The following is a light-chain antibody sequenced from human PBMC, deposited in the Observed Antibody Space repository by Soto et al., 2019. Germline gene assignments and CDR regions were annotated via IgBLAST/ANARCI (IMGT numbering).Light chain of an antibody. CDR1: QSVNSN. Sequence: EILMTQSPATLSVSLGDGATLSCRASQSVNSNLAWYQQKPGQAPRLLIYGASIRATGIPARFGGSGSGTYFTLTISSLLSEYFAFYYCQQYNDWWTFGQVTKVEIK. V-gene: IGKV3-15*01. CDR3: QQYNDWWT. CDR2: GAS. J-gene: IGKJ1*01.